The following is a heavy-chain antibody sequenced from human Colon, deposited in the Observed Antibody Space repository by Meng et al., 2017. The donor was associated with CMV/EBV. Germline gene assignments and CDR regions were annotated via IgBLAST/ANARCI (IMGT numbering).Heavy chain of an antibody. J-gene: IGHJ5*02. CDR3: TKKAQYGDYTQWFDP. CDR2: IRGSTDNP. Sequence: SHFPFGCYAMSWVRQPPGKVLACVSTIRGSTDNPFYAVSVKGRFTISKDNSKNLLYLQMHSLRAEATALYYCTKKAQYGDYTQWFDPWGQGTLVTVSS. V-gene: IGHV3-23*01. D-gene: IGHD4-17*01. CDR1: HFPFGCYA.